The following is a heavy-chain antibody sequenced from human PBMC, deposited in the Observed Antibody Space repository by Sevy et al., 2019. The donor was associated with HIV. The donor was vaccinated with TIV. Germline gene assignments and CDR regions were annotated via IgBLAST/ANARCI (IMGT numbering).Heavy chain of an antibody. Sequence: SETLSLTCAVSGGSISSLYWNWIRQPPGKGLEWIANIYYNGHVNYNPSLKSRVTLTLDTSKNQFSLRLSSVTAADTAMYYCAGENAWGRGYSWGQGTVVTVCS. D-gene: IGHD1-26*01. V-gene: IGHV4-59*08. CDR2: IYYNGHV. CDR1: GGSISSLY. CDR3: AGENAWGRGYS. J-gene: IGHJ4*02.